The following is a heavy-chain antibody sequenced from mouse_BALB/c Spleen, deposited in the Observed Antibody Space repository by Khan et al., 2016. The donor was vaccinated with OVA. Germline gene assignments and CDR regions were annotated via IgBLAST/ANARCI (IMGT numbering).Heavy chain of an antibody. CDR2: INPHNSDT. CDR1: GYSFTSYF. D-gene: IGHD1-1*01. Sequence: VQLQQSGPELVKPGASVKISCKASGYSFTSYFIHWVIQRPGQGLEWIGGINPHNSDTYYNPKFKDKATLTAATSASTASMELRSLPSADSAVLYCARREGSAFGYWGQGTLLTGSS. CDR3: ARREGSAFGY. V-gene: IGHV1-20*02. J-gene: IGHJ2*01.